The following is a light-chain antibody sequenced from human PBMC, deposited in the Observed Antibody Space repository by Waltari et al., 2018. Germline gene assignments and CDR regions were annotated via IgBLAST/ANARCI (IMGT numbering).Light chain of an antibody. CDR2: KVS. Sequence: DVVMTQSPLSLPVTLGQPASIPCRSSQSLVHTDGNTYLNWFQQRPGQSPRRLIYKVSKRDSGVPDRFSGSGSGLLSSPSHNEAEDVGVYYCMQGTHWPLTFGGGTKVEIK. V-gene: IGKV2-30*02. J-gene: IGKJ4*01. CDR3: MQGTHWPLT. CDR1: QSLVHTDGNTY.